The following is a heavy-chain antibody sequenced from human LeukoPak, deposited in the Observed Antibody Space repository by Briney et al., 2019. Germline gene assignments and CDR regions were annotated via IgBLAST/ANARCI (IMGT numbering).Heavy chain of an antibody. CDR2: FDPEDGET. J-gene: IGHJ5*02. V-gene: IGHV1-24*01. CDR3: ATDSGLSSSSNWFVP. D-gene: IGHD6-6*01. Sequence: ASVKVSCQVSGYTLTELSMHWVRQAPGKGLEWMGGFDPEDGETIYAQKFQGRVTMTEDTSTDTAYMELSSLRSEDTAVYYCATDSGLSSSSNWFVPWGQGTLVTVSS. CDR1: GYTLTELS.